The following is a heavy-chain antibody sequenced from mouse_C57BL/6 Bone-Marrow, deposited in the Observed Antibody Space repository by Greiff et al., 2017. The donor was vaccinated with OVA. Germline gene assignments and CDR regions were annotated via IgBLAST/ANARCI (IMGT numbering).Heavy chain of an antibody. V-gene: IGHV5-4*01. Sequence: VQLKESGGGLVKPGGSLKLSCAASGFTFSSYAMSWVRQTPEKRLEWVATISDGGSYTYYPDNVKGRFTISRDNAKNNLYLQMSHLKSEDTAMFYFSFFLTWFWSAYWGEEPLVPVSA. J-gene: IGHJ3*01. CDR1: GFTFSSYA. CDR3: SFFLTWFWSAY. CDR2: ISDGGSYT. D-gene: IGHD1-1*01.